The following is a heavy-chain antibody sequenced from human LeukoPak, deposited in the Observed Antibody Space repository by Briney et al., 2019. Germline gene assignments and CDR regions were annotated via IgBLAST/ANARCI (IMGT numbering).Heavy chain of an antibody. D-gene: IGHD6-19*01. Sequence: PGGSLRLSGAASGFTFSSYSMNWVRQAPGKGLEWVSSISSSSSYIYYADSVKGRFTISRDNAKNSLYLQMNSLRAEDTAVYYCARDPVAGNVGWGQGTLVTVSS. J-gene: IGHJ4*02. CDR3: ARDPVAGNVG. V-gene: IGHV3-21*01. CDR2: ISSSSSYI. CDR1: GFTFSSYS.